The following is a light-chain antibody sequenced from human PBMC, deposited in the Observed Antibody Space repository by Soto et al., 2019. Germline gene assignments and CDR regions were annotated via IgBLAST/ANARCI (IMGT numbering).Light chain of an antibody. CDR1: QGISRS. CDR3: QQYNSFSLIT. J-gene: IGKJ5*01. Sequence: DIQMTQSPSSVSASVGDRVTISCQASQGISRSLAWYQQKPGKAPKILISDASILENGVPSRFSGTGSGTEFTLTISNLQPDDFATYFCQQYNSFSLITFGQGTRLEIK. V-gene: IGKV1-12*01. CDR2: DAS.